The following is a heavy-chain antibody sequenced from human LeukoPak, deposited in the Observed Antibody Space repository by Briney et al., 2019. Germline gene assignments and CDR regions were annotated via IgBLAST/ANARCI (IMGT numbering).Heavy chain of an antibody. CDR2: INPNSGGT. Sequence: APVKVSCKASGYTFTGYYIHWVRQAPGQGLEWMGWINPNSGGTNYAQKFQGRVTMTRDTSISTAYMELSRLRSDDAAVYYCARDTRYYYDSSAYYRSDAFDIWDQGTMVTVSS. V-gene: IGHV1-2*02. CDR3: ARDTRYYYDSSAYYRSDAFDI. D-gene: IGHD3-22*01. J-gene: IGHJ3*02. CDR1: GYTFTGYY.